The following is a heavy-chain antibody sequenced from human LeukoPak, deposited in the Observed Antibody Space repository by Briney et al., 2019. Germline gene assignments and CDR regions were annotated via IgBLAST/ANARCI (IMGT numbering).Heavy chain of an antibody. J-gene: IGHJ4*02. CDR3: AKDSTYSPPYCGGDCYYNS. V-gene: IGHV3-23*01. CDR1: GLTFSSYA. D-gene: IGHD2-21*02. Sequence: GGSLRLSCAASGLTFSSYAMSWVRQAPGKGLEWVSAISGSGGSTYYADSVKGRFTISRDNSKNTLYLQMNSLRAEDTAVYYCAKDSTYSPPYCGGDCYYNSWGQGALVTVSS. CDR2: ISGSGGST.